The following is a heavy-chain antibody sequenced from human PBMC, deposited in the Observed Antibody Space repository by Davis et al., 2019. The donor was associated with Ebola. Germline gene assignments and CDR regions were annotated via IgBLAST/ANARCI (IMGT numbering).Heavy chain of an antibody. CDR2: ISAYNGNT. CDR1: GYTFTSYG. V-gene: IGHV1-18*01. J-gene: IGHJ6*02. Sequence: AASVKVSCKASGYTFTSYGISWVRQAPGQGLEWMGWISAYNGNTNYAQKLQGRVTMTTDTSTSTAYMELRSLRSDDTAVYYCARDELYSSSSGGVYYYYYYGMDVWGQGTTVTVSS. CDR3: ARDELYSSSSGGVYYYYYYGMDV. D-gene: IGHD6-6*01.